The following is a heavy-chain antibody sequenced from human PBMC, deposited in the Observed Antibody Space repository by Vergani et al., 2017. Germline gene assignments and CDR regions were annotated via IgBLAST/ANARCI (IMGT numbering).Heavy chain of an antibody. J-gene: IGHJ6*02. Sequence: QVQLVESGGGVVQPGRSLRLSCAASGFTFSSYGMHWVRQAPGKGLEWVAVTLYDGSNKYYADSVKGRFTISRDNSKNTLYLQMNSLRAEDTAVYYCAKRDKLINYGMDVWGQGTTVTVSS. CDR3: AKRDKLINYGMDV. CDR2: TLYDGSNK. D-gene: IGHD3-16*01. V-gene: IGHV3-30*18. CDR1: GFTFSSYG.